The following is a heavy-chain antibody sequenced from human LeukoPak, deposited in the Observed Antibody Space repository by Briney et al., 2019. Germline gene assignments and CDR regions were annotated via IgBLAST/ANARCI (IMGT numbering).Heavy chain of an antibody. D-gene: IGHD3-10*01. CDR3: AKRLGLMGYYFDY. CDR1: GFTFSNYG. J-gene: IGHJ4*02. V-gene: IGHV3-23*01. Sequence: PGGSLRLSCAASGFTFSNYGMNWVRQAPGKGLEWVSTISGSGGSTYYADSVKGRFTISRDNSKNTLYLQMNSLRAEDTAVYYCAKRLGLMGYYFDYWGQGTLVTVSS. CDR2: ISGSGGST.